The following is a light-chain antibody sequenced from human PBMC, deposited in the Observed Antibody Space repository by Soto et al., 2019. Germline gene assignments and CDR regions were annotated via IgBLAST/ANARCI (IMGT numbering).Light chain of an antibody. CDR2: EVS. Sequence: QSVLTQPPSASGSPGQSVTISCTGTSSDVGGYNYVSWYQHHPGKSPKLMIYEVSKRPSGVPDRFSGSKSGNTASLTVSGLQADDEADYYCSSYAGSNNWGVFGGGTQLTVL. V-gene: IGLV2-8*01. CDR3: SSYAGSNNWGV. CDR1: SSDVGGYNY. J-gene: IGLJ3*02.